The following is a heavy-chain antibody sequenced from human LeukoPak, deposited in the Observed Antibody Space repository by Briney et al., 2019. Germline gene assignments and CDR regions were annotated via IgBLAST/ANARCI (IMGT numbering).Heavy chain of an antibody. CDR1: GFTFSSYG. V-gene: IGHV3-30*18. Sequence: GGSLRLSCAASGFTFSSYGMHWVRQAPGKGLEWVAVISYDGSNNYYADSVKGRFTISRDNSKNTLFLQMNSLRAEDTAVYYCEKVGLTVTTILDYFDYWGQGTLVTVSS. CDR3: EKVGLTVTTILDYFDY. J-gene: IGHJ4*02. CDR2: ISYDGSNN. D-gene: IGHD4-11*01.